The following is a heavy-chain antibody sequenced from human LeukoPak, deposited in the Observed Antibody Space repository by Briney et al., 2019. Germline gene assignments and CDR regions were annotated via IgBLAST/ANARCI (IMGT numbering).Heavy chain of an antibody. CDR3: AKVGPIEQQLARIDY. CDR1: GFTCSSYA. J-gene: IGHJ4*02. D-gene: IGHD6-13*01. V-gene: IGHV3-23*01. CDR2: ISGSGGST. Sequence: GGSLRFSCAASGFTCSSYAMSWVRQAPGKGLEGFSAISGSGGSTYYADSVKGRFTISRDNYKNTLYLQMNSLRAEDTAVYYCAKVGPIEQQLARIDYWGQGTLVIVSS.